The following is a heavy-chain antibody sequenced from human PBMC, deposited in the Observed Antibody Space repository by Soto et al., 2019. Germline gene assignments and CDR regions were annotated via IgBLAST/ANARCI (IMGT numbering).Heavy chain of an antibody. D-gene: IGHD6-13*01. CDR2: IYYSGST. CDR1: GGSISSSSYY. Sequence: SETLSLTCTVSGGSISSSSYYWGWIRQPPGKGLEWIGSIYYSGSTYYNPSLKSRVTISVDTSKNQFSLKLSSVTAADTAVYYCARQIGYSSSWYFDYWGHGTLVTVSS. J-gene: IGHJ4*01. CDR3: ARQIGYSSSWYFDY. V-gene: IGHV4-39*01.